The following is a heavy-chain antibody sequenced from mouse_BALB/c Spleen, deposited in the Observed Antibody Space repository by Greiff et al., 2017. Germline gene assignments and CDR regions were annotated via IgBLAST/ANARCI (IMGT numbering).Heavy chain of an antibody. CDR3: ARDYYGSSYRFAY. CDR2: ISSGGSYT. Sequence: EVQLVESGGGLVKPGGSLKLSCAASGFTFSSYAMSWVRQSPEKRLEWVAEISSGGSYTYYPDTVTGRFTISRDNAKNTLYLEMSSLRSEDTAMYYCARDYYGSSYRFAYWGQGTLVTVSA. J-gene: IGHJ3*01. V-gene: IGHV5-9-4*01. CDR1: GFTFSSYA. D-gene: IGHD1-1*01.